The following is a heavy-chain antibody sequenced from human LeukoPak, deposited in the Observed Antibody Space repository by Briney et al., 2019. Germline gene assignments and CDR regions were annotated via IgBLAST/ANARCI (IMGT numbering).Heavy chain of an antibody. CDR1: GFTFSSFS. V-gene: IGHV3-23*01. D-gene: IGHD1-26*01. Sequence: GGSLRLSCAASGFTFSSFSMNWVRQAPGKGLEWVSVISGSGGSTYYADSVKGRFTISGDNSKNMLYLQMNSLRAEDTAVYYCAKEGGASRESHFDYWGQGTLVTVSS. CDR3: AKEGGASRESHFDY. J-gene: IGHJ4*02. CDR2: ISGSGGST.